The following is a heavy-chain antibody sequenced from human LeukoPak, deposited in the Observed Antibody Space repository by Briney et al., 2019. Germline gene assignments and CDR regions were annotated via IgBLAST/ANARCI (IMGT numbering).Heavy chain of an antibody. Sequence: SETLSLTCTVSGCSISSGADYWSWIRQHPGKGLEWIGYISYSGSTYYNPSLKTRLTISVDTSKNQFSLKLDSVTAADTAFYYCARADMATVFDFWGRGTLVTVSS. CDR1: GCSISSGADY. D-gene: IGHD5-24*01. CDR3: ARADMATVFDF. J-gene: IGHJ4*02. V-gene: IGHV4-31*03. CDR2: ISYSGST.